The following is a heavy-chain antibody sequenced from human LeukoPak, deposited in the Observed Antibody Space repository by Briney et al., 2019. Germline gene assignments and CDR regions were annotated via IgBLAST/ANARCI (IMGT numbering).Heavy chain of an antibody. CDR3: AKEGVFSSGWSSFDY. V-gene: IGHV3-23*01. CDR2: ISGSGGST. J-gene: IGHJ4*02. D-gene: IGHD6-19*01. Sequence: GGSLRLSCAASGFTFSSYAMSWVRQAPGKGLEWVSAISGSGGSTYYADSVKGRFTIPRDNSKNTLYLQMNSLRAEDTAVYYCAKEGVFSSGWSSFDYWGQGTLVTVSS. CDR1: GFTFSSYA.